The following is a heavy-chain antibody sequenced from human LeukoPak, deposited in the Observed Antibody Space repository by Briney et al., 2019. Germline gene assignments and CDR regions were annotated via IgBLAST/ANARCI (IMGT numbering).Heavy chain of an antibody. J-gene: IGHJ6*02. CDR1: GFTFSSYS. D-gene: IGHD3-3*01. V-gene: IGHV3-21*03. Sequence: AGGSLRLSCAASGFTFSSYSMNWVRQAPGKGLEWVSSISSSSSYIYYADSVKGRFTISRDNAKNSLYLQMNSLRAEDTAVYYCASSAGLGYGAYDFWSGYYEFGYYYGMDVWGQGTTVTVSS. CDR3: ASSAGLGYGAYDFWSGYYEFGYYYGMDV. CDR2: ISSSSSYI.